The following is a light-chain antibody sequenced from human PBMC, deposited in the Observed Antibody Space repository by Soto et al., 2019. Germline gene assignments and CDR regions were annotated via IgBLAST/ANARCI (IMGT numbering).Light chain of an antibody. Sequence: EIVLTQSPATLSLSPGDRATLSCRASQSVSSYLAWYQQKPGQAPRLLIYDASNRATAIPSRFSGSGSGTDFTLPISSLEPEDFAVYYCQQRSNWPPSLTFGGGNKVESK. CDR3: QQRSNWPPSLT. CDR2: DAS. V-gene: IGKV3-11*01. CDR1: QSVSSY. J-gene: IGKJ4*01.